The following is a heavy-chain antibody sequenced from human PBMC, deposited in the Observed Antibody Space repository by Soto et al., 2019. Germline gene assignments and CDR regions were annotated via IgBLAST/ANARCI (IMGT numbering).Heavy chain of an antibody. CDR1: GGSISSYY. V-gene: IGHV4-59*01. Sequence: PSETLSLTCTVSGGSISSYYWSWIRQPPGKGLEWIGYIYYSGSTNYNPSLKSRVTISVDTSKNQFSLKLSSVTAADTAVYYCARSANLLRYFDWLLGGDYYYYGMDVWGQGTTVTVSS. J-gene: IGHJ6*02. CDR2: IYYSGST. CDR3: ARSANLLRYFDWLLGGDYYYYGMDV. D-gene: IGHD3-9*01.